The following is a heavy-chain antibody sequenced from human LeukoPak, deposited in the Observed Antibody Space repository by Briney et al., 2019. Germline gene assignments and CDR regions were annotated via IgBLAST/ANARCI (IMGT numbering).Heavy chain of an antibody. CDR1: GGSISNNL. J-gene: IGHJ4*02. Sequence: SETLSLTCTVSGGSISNNLWSWIRQPPGKGLEWIGYIYYSGSTNYNPSLKSRVTISVDTSKNQFSLKLSSVTAADTAVYFCARHGASGSYLYYFDYWGQGTLVTVSS. CDR2: IYYSGST. D-gene: IGHD1-26*01. V-gene: IGHV4-59*08. CDR3: ARHGASGSYLYYFDY.